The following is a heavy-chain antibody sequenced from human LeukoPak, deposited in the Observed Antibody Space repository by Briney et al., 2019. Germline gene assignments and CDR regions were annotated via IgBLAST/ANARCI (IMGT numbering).Heavy chain of an antibody. CDR1: GGSISSSNW. D-gene: IGHD3-10*01. CDR2: IYHSGST. Sequence: SGTLSLTCAVSGGSISSSNWWSWVRQPPGKGLEWIGEIYHSGSTNYNPSLKSRVTISVDKSKNQFSLKLSSVTAADTAVYYCARDHRTGSSGRWFDPWGQGTLVTVSS. J-gene: IGHJ5*02. CDR3: ARDHRTGSSGRWFDP. V-gene: IGHV4-4*02.